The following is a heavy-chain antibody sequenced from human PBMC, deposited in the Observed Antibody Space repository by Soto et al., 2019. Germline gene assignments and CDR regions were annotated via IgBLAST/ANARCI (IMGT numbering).Heavy chain of an antibody. CDR1: VFSLITSEVG. Sequence: SGPTLVNPTQTLTLTCTFSVFSLITSEVGVGWIRQPPGKALEWLALVYGDGDKRYIPSLKSRLTLTKDTFKNQVVLTMANMDPMDTATYYCAHRRRDLSFDSWGQGTLVTVSS. J-gene: IGHJ5*01. CDR3: AHRRRDLSFDS. CDR2: VYGDGDK. V-gene: IGHV2-5*02.